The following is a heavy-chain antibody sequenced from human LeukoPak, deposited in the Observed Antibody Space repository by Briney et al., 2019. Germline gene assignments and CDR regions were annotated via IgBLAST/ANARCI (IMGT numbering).Heavy chain of an antibody. J-gene: IGHJ3*02. CDR3: ARDLYGRTLDAFDI. V-gene: IGHV4-61*02. D-gene: IGHD2-15*01. CDR1: GGSISSGSYY. CDR2: IYTSGST. Sequence: PSETLSLTCTVSGGSISSGSYYWSWIRQPAGKGLEWIGRIYTSGSTNYNPSLKSRVTISVDTSKNQFSLKLSSVTAADTAVYYCARDLYGRTLDAFDIWGQGTMVTVSS.